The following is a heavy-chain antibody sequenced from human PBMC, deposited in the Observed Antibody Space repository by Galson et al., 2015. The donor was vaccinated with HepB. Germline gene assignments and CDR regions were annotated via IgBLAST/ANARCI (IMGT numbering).Heavy chain of an antibody. J-gene: IGHJ6*02. CDR3: AHDGITSYYGMDV. CDR2: ISSSSSYT. Sequence: SLRLSCAASGSTFSSYSMNWVRQAPGKGLEWVSCISSSSSYTYYADSVKGRFTISRDNAKNSLYLQMNSLRAEDTAVYYCAHDGITSYYGMDVWGQGTTVTVSS. V-gene: IGHV3-21*01. D-gene: IGHD3-16*01. CDR1: GSTFSSYS.